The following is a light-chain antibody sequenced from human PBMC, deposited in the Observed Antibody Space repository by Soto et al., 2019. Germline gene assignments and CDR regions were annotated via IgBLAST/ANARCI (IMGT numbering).Light chain of an antibody. CDR1: QTISSSY. V-gene: IGKV3-20*01. CDR3: QQYDHSPPP. J-gene: IGKJ2*01. Sequence: EIVLTQSPGTLSLSPGERATLSCRPRQTISSSYLAWYQQKPGQAPRLLIHGASSRATGIPDRFSGSGSGTDFTLTITRLEPEDFAVYYCQQYDHSPPPFGQGTKVEF. CDR2: GAS.